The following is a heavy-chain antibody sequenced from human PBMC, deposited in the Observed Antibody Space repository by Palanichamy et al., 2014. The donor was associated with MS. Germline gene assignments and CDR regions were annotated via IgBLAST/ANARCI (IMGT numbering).Heavy chain of an antibody. V-gene: IGHV6-1*01. CDR1: GDSVSSNTVV. Sequence: VQLQQSGPGLVKPSQTLSLTCAISGDSVSSNTVVWHRIRQSPSRGLEWLGRTYYRSKWSNDYAESVRSRITISPDTAQNQFSLQLTSMTPEDTAMYYCARASCSANPCSGAMFDYWGQGTLVTVSP. D-gene: IGHD2-15*01. CDR3: ARASCSANPCSGAMFDY. CDR2: TYYRSKWSN. J-gene: IGHJ4*02.